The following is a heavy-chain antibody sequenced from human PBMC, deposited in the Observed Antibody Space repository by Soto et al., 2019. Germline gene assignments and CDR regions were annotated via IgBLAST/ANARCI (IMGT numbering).Heavy chain of an antibody. V-gene: IGHV3-23*01. J-gene: IGHJ4*02. CDR1: GFTFSTYA. CDR3: QGINRIITATGQSQY. D-gene: IGHD6-13*01. Sequence: PGGSLRLSCAASGFTFSTYAMSWVRQAPGKGLEWVSAISARSDYIYYADSVRGRLTISRDNSENTLFLQMDSLSAEGSAVYYCQGINRIITATGQSQYWGQGTLVTVSS. CDR2: ISARSDYI.